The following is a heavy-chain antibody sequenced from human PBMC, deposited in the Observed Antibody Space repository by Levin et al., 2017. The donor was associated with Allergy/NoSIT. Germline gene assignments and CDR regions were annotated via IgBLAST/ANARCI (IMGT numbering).Heavy chain of an antibody. CDR3: ASVDPVYDFWSGSQSH. CDR1: GASISSDSYY. J-gene: IGHJ1*01. D-gene: IGHD3-3*01. V-gene: IGHV4-39*07. Sequence: SQTLSLTCPVSGASISSDSYYWAWIRQHPGKGLEWIGSIYYSGSTSYSPSLKSRVTISMDTSKNQFSLKLKSVTAADTAVYFCASVDPVYDFWSGSQSHWGQCTLVTVSS. CDR2: IYYSGST.